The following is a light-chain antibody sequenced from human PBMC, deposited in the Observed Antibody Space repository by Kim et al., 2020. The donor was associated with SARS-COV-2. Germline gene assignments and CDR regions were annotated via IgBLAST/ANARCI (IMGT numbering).Light chain of an antibody. CDR1: SLRRYY. J-gene: IGLJ3*02. CDR2: GKD. CDR3: NSRDTSPNVWL. Sequence: ALGQTVTISCQGDSLRRYYATWYQQKSGQAPVVVFYGKDYRPSGIPDRFSGSSSGNTASLTITGAQAEDEADYYCNSRDTSPNVWLFGGGTQLTVL. V-gene: IGLV3-19*01.